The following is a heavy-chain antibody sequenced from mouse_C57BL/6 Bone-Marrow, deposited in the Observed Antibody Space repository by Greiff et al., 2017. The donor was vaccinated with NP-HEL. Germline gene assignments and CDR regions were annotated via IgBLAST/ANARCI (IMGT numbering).Heavy chain of an antibody. CDR2: IDPENGDT. CDR1: GFNIKDDY. CDR3: TPVYNYDYAMDY. D-gene: IGHD1-3*01. V-gene: IGHV14-4*01. Sequence: EVQLQQSGAELVRPGASVKLSCTASGFNIKDDYMHWVKQRPEQGLEWIGWIDPENGDTEYDSKFQGKATITADTSSNTAYLQLSSLTSEDTAVYDCTPVYNYDYAMDYWGQGTSVTVSS. J-gene: IGHJ4*01.